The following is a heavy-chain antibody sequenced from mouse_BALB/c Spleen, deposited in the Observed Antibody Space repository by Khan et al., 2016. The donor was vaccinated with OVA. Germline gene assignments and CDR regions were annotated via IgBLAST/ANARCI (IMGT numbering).Heavy chain of an antibody. J-gene: IGHJ2*01. Sequence: VQLKQSGPGLVKPSQSLSLTCTVTGYSITSGYAWNWIRQFPGNKLEWMGYISYSGGTSYNPSLKSRISNTRDTSKNQFFLQLNSVTTEDTATYYCARGNYYGYYFDYWGQGTPLTVSS. CDR2: ISYSGGT. V-gene: IGHV3-2*02. D-gene: IGHD1-1*01. CDR3: ARGNYYGYYFDY. CDR1: GYSITSGYA.